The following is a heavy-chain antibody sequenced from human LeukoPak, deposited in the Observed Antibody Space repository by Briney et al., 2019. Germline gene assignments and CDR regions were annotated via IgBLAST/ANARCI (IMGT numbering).Heavy chain of an antibody. Sequence: SETLSLTCAVYGGSFSGYYWSWIRQPPGKGLEWIGEINHSGSTNYNPSLKSRVTISVDTSKNQFSLKLTSVPAADTAVYYCAREDPQTTVPEGLDVWGQGTTVTVSS. V-gene: IGHV4-34*01. CDR2: INHSGST. CDR1: GGSFSGYY. CDR3: AREDPQTTVPEGLDV. J-gene: IGHJ6*02. D-gene: IGHD4-17*01.